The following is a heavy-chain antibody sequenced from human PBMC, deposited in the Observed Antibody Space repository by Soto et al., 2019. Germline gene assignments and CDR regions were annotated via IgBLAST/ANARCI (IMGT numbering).Heavy chain of an antibody. J-gene: IGHJ4*02. Sequence: EVQLVESGGGLVQPGRSLRLSCAASGFTCDDYAMHWVRQAPGKGLEWVSGISWNSGSIGYADSVKGRFHITRDNAKNSVYLQMNSLRAEDKALYFCGALARGLRLGSSDCRCQRALVTVSA. CDR3: GALARGLRLGSSDC. D-gene: IGHD3-16*01. CDR1: GFTCDDYA. CDR2: ISWNSGSI. V-gene: IGHV3-9*01.